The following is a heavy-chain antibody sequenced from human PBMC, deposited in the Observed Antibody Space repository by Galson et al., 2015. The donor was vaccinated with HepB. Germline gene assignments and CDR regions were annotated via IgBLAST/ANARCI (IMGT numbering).Heavy chain of an antibody. Sequence: SETLSLTCAVSGAGGSVTSNFWSWIRQPPGRGLEWIGEIDRTGTIKNYHPSLTSRVTFSADTSKNQFSLKLTSVTAADTAIYYCASTPDITPRPFDYWGQGTLVTVSS. CDR2: IDRTGTI. CDR1: GAGGSVTSNF. CDR3: ASTPDITPRPFDY. V-gene: IGHV4-34*01. J-gene: IGHJ4*02. D-gene: IGHD1-14*01.